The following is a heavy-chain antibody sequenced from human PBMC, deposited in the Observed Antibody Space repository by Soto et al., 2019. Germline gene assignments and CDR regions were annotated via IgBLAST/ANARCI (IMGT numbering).Heavy chain of an antibody. CDR2: TYRGEKT. V-gene: IGHV4-4*02. J-gene: IGHJ4*02. CDR1: XDSISSDNW. CDR3: ARDFKARKDTWAFDY. D-gene: IGHD3-16*01. Sequence: SETLSLTCVVSXDSISSDNWWTWVRQPPGRGLEWIGETYRGEKTNYNPSLKSRVIISVDKSKNHLFLNLNSVTAADTAVYYCARDFKARKDTWAFDYWGQGMLVTVSS.